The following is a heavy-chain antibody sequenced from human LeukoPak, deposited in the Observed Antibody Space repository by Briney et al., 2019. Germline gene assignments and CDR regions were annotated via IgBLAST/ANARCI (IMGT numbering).Heavy chain of an antibody. CDR3: VKDPAAPWFDP. Sequence: PGGSLRLSCAASGFTFSSYAMSWVRQAPGKGLEWVSGISGGGGSTYYADSVKGRFTISRDNSKNTLYLQMNSLRAEDTAVYYCVKDPAAPWFDPWGQGTLVTVSS. J-gene: IGHJ5*02. V-gene: IGHV3-23*01. CDR2: ISGGGGST. CDR1: GFTFSSYA. D-gene: IGHD2-15*01.